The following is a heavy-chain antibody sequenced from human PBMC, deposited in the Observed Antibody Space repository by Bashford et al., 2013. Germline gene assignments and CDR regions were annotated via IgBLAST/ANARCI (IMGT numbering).Heavy chain of an antibody. V-gene: IGHV3-11*06. CDR1: GFTFTDYY. CDR3: VRTVAGLNWYFDL. D-gene: IGHD6-19*01. Sequence: GSLRLSCAASGFTFTDYYMNWIRQAPGKGWSGVSYISSGSTYTNYTDSVKGRFTISRDNAKNSLYLQMNSLRAEDTAVYYCVRTVAGLNWYFDLWGRGTLVTVSS. J-gene: IGHJ2*01. CDR2: ISSGSTYT.